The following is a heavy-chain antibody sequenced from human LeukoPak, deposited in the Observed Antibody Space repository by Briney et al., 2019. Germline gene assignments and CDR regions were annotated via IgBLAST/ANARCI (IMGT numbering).Heavy chain of an antibody. J-gene: IGHJ4*02. CDR1: GFTFSSYP. CDR2: ISGTGGST. Sequence: PGGSLTLSCAASGFTFSSYPMSWVRQATGKGREWVLAISGTGGSTYYADSVKGRFTISTENSKNTPYLQMNSLRAEDTAVYYCAKSASDTRYYDTPDFDYWGQGTLVTVSS. D-gene: IGHD3-22*01. CDR3: AKSASDTRYYDTPDFDY. V-gene: IGHV3-23*01.